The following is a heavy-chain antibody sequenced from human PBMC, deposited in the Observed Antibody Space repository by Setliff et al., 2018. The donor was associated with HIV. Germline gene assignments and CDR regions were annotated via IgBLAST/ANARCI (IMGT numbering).Heavy chain of an antibody. Sequence: SETLSLTCTVSGGSISNSRYYWSWIRQPPGKGLEWIGSIYYSGSTYYNPSLKSRVTISVDTSKNQFSLRLTSVTAADTAVYFCAREPDYWSQGTLVTVSS. CDR1: GGSISNSRYY. CDR2: IYYSGST. CDR3: AREPDY. V-gene: IGHV4-39*02. J-gene: IGHJ4*02.